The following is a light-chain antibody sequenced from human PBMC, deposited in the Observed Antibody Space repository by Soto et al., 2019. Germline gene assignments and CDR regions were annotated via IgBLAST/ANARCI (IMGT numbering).Light chain of an antibody. J-gene: IGKJ3*01. CDR2: GAT. CDR1: QSVGNY. V-gene: IGKV3-15*01. CDR3: QQYNNWPPEVT. Sequence: EIVMTQSPATLSVSPGESAALSCRASQSVGNYLAWYQQKPGQAPRLLIYGATTRATGIPARFSGSGSETDFTLTISSLQSEDFAVYYCQQYNNWPPEVTFGPGTKVDSK.